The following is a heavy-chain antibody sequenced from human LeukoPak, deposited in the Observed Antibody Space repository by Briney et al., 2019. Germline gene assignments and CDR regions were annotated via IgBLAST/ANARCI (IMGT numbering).Heavy chain of an antibody. CDR2: ISAYNSNT. CDR3: ARGGYDILTGSYYFDY. CDR1: GYTFTSYG. V-gene: IGHV1-18*04. D-gene: IGHD3-9*01. Sequence: GASVKVSCKASGYTFTSYGISWVRQAPGQGLEWMGWISAYNSNTNYAQKLQGRVTMTTDTSTSTAYMELRSLRSDDTAVYYCARGGYDILTGSYYFDYWGQGTLVTVSS. J-gene: IGHJ4*02.